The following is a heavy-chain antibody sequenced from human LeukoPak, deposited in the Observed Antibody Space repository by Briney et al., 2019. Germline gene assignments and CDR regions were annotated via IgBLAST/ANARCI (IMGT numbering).Heavy chain of an antibody. V-gene: IGHV3-21*01. CDR1: GFTFGDYA. CDR2: ISSSSSYI. J-gene: IGHJ6*03. Sequence: GGSLRLSCTASGFTFGDYAMSWVRQAPGKGLEWVSSISSSSSYIYYADSVKGRFTISRDNAKNSLYLQMNSLRAENTAVYYCARGPDYYYYYMDVWGKGTTVTVSS. CDR3: ARGPDYYYYYMDV.